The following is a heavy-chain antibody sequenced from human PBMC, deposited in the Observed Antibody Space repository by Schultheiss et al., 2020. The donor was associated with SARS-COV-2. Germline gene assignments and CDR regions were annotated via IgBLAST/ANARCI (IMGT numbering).Heavy chain of an antibody. J-gene: IGHJ4*02. D-gene: IGHD5-12*01. CDR1: GGSISSGGYY. Sequence: GSLRLSCTVSGGSISSGGYYWSWIRQPPGKGLEWIGEINHSGSTNYNPSLKSRVTISVDTSKNQFSLKLSSVTAADTAVYYCAREVVATGFDYWGQGTLVTVSS. CDR3: AREVVATGFDY. V-gene: IGHV4-61*08. CDR2: INHSGST.